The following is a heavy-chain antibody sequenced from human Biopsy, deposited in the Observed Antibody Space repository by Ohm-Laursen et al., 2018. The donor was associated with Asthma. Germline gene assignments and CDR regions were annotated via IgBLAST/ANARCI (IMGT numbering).Heavy chain of an antibody. CDR3: VRDGTDDAFDI. J-gene: IGHJ3*02. CDR1: GFSFSNFA. CDR2: ISKDASTQ. D-gene: IGHD1-1*01. Sequence: SLRLSCTASGFSFSNFAIHWVRQAPGKGLEWVGVISKDASTQDYADSVKGRFTMARDNSKNALDLQMNSLREEDTAVYYCVRDGTDDAFDIWGQGTVVSVSS. V-gene: IGHV3-30*01.